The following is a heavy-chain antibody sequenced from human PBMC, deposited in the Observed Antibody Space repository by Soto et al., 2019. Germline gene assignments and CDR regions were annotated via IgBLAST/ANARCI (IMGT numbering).Heavy chain of an antibody. CDR1: GFTFSSYA. J-gene: IGHJ4*02. CDR2: ISGSGGST. V-gene: IGHV3-23*01. Sequence: PGGSLRLSCAASGFTFSSYAMSWVRQAPGKGLEWASAISGSGGSTYYADSVKGRFTISRDNSKNTLYLQMNSLRAEDTAVYYCAVDSSIAARPGYYFDYWGQGTLVTVSS. D-gene: IGHD6-6*01. CDR3: AVDSSIAARPGYYFDY.